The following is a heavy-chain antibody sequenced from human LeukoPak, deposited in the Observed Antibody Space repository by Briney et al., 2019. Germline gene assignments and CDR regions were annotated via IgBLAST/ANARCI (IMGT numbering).Heavy chain of an antibody. J-gene: IGHJ3*01. CDR1: GFIFTGYY. CDR2: INANSGGT. CDR3: ARDHPYSSGWYGRVEALDL. V-gene: IGHV1-2*02. Sequence: ASVKVSCKASGFIFTGYYMHWVRPAPGQGLEWMGCINANSGGTKYAQKFQGRVTMTRDTSISTAYMDLSRLRSDDTAVYYCARDHPYSSGWYGRVEALDLWGQGTTVTVSS. D-gene: IGHD6-19*01.